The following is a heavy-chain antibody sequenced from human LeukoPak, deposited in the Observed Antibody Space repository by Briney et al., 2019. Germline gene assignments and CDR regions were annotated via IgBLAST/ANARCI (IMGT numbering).Heavy chain of an antibody. CDR3: ARGYLTGYYLNYFDY. CDR1: GGSISSYY. V-gene: IGHV4-59*01. J-gene: IGHJ4*02. Sequence: PSETLSLTCTVSGGSISSYYWSWIRQPPGKGLEWIGYIYYSGSTNYNPSLKSRVTISVDTSKNQFSLKLSSVTAADTAVYYCARGYLTGYYLNYFDYWGQGTLVTVSS. CDR2: IYYSGST. D-gene: IGHD3-9*01.